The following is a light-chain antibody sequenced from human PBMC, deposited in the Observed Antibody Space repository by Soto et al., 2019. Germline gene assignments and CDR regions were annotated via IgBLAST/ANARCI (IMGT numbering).Light chain of an antibody. Sequence: DIQMTQSPSSLSASVGDRVTITCRASQSISGYLNWYQQKPGKAPKLLIYAASSLQSGVPSRFSGSGSGTDFTLTISSLQPEDFATYYCQQSYSTPQTFGQGTRWIS. CDR1: QSISGY. CDR3: QQSYSTPQT. CDR2: AAS. V-gene: IGKV1-39*01. J-gene: IGKJ1*01.